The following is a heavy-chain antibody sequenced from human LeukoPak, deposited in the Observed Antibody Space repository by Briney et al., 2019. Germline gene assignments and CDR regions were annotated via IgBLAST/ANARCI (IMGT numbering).Heavy chain of an antibody. CDR1: GYTFTSYG. J-gene: IGHJ4*02. CDR2: ITAYNGNT. V-gene: IGHV1-18*01. CDR3: ARLPTYSSGWPVFDY. Sequence: ASVKVSCKASGYTFTSYGFSWVRQAPGQGLEWMGGITAYNGNTNNAQKLQGRVTMTTDTSTSTAYMELRSLRSDDTAVYYCARLPTYSSGWPVFDYWGQGALVTVSS. D-gene: IGHD6-19*01.